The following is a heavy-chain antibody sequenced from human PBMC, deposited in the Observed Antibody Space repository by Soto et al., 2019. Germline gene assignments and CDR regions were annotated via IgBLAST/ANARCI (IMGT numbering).Heavy chain of an antibody. CDR1: GFTSTNYV. V-gene: IGHV3-23*01. J-gene: IGHJ6*02. CDR2: ISGSGTTT. CDR3: AKDLSGVSHYYYYGMDV. D-gene: IGHD6-25*01. Sequence: GGSLRLSCAASGFTSTNYVMSWVRQAPGKGLEWVSSISGSGTTTFYADSVKGRFIISRDNSKNTLYLQMNSLRAEDTAVYYCAKDLSGVSHYYYYGMDVWGQGTTVTVSS.